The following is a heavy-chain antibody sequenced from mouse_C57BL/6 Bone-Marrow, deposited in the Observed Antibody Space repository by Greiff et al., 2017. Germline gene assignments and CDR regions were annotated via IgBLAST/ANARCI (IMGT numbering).Heavy chain of an antibody. CDR2: ISRGGGNT. D-gene: IGHD1-1*01. Sequence: DVKLVESGAGLVKPGASLKLSCAASGFTFTSYTMSWVRQTPEKSLQWVAAISRGGGNTYYPDSVKGRVTMSRDNAKNILYLQMSSLRSEDTALYYCSGQVTRVLSTKYSDVWGTGTTVTGSS. CDR3: SGQVTRVLSTKYSDV. CDR1: GFTFTSYT. V-gene: IGHV5-9*01. J-gene: IGHJ1*03.